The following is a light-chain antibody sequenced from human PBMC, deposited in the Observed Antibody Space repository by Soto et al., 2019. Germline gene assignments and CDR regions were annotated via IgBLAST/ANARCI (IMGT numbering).Light chain of an antibody. CDR1: SSNIGGNS. CDR3: GSWDSRLSAYV. Sequence: QSALTQPPSVSAAPGQKVTISCAGSSSNIGGNSVSWYQQLPGTAPKLLIYDDNKRPSGIPDRFSGSKSGTSATLGITGFQTGDEADYYCGSWDSRLSAYVFATGPKVIVL. J-gene: IGLJ1*01. CDR2: DDN. V-gene: IGLV1-51*01.